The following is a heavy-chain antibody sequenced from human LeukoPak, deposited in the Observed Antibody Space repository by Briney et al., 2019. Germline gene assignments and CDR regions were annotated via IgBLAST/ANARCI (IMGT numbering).Heavy chain of an antibody. J-gene: IGHJ4*02. CDR3: ARDLGPAEPFDY. CDR2: INPNSGGT. V-gene: IGHV1-2*02. Sequence: GASVKVSCKASGYSFTSYGISWVRQAPGQGLEWMGWINPNSGGTNYAQKFQGRVTMTRDTSISTAYMELSRLRSDDTAVYYCARDLGPAEPFDYWGQGTLVTVSS. D-gene: IGHD1-14*01. CDR1: GYSFTSYG.